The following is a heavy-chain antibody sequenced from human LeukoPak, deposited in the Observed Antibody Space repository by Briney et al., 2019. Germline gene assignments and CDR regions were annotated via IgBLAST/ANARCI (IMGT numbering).Heavy chain of an antibody. V-gene: IGHV3-23*01. J-gene: IGHJ4*02. CDR3: AKGGKWDVTPFDY. CDR1: GFTFTSYS. Sequence: GGSLRLSCAASGFTFTSYSMNWVRQAPGKGLEWVSTISGGGGSTCYADSVKGRFTISRDNSKNTLYLQVNSLRTEDTAVYYCAKGGKWDVTPFDYWGQGTLVTVSS. CDR2: ISGGGGST. D-gene: IGHD1-26*01.